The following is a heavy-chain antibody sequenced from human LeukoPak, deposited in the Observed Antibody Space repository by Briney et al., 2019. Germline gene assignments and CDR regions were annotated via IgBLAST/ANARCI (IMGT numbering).Heavy chain of an antibody. CDR3: ARDKPARREYDLQPQINDY. J-gene: IGHJ4*02. CDR1: GFTFSSYS. CDR2: ISSSSSYI. Sequence: GGSLGLSCAASGFTFSSYSMNWVRQAPGKGLEWVLSISSSSSYIYYADSVKGRFTISRDNAKNSLYLQMNSLRAEDTAVYYCARDKPARREYDLQPQINDYWGQGTLVTVSS. D-gene: IGHD3-3*01. V-gene: IGHV3-21*01.